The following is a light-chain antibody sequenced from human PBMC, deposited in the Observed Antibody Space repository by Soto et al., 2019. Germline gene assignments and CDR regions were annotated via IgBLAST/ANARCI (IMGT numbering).Light chain of an antibody. V-gene: IGKV3-20*01. Sequence: EIVLTQSPGTLSLSPGERATLSCRASQSVTSSYLAWYQQKPGQAPRLLIYGASSGATGTPDRFSGSESGTDFTLTISRLEPEDFAVYYCQQYGSSPYTFGQGTKLEIK. CDR1: QSVTSSY. CDR3: QQYGSSPYT. CDR2: GAS. J-gene: IGKJ2*01.